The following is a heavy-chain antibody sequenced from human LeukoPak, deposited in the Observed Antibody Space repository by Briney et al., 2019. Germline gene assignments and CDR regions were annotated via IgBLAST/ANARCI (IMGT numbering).Heavy chain of an antibody. J-gene: IGHJ4*02. Sequence: PGGSLRLSCAASGFTFSNYWMTWLRQAPGKGLEWVAHINQDGSEEHYIDSVKARFTISRENARNSLSLQMNSLRAEETAVYYCVRDGGVSGYDLLDYWGQGTLVTVSS. CDR2: INQDGSEE. V-gene: IGHV3-7*01. CDR3: VRDGGVSGYDLLDY. D-gene: IGHD5-12*01. CDR1: GFTFSNYW.